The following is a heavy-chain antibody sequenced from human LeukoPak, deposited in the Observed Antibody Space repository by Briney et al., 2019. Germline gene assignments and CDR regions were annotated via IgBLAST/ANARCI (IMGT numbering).Heavy chain of an antibody. Sequence: PGRSLRLSCAASGLTFRNYAMNWVRQAPGKGLEWVSAISGSGGATYYADSVKGRFTISRDNSKNTLYLQMNSLRAEDTAVYYCAKEPNSMAAAGNWFDPWGQGTLVTVSS. CDR3: AKEPNSMAAAGNWFDP. CDR1: GLTFRNYA. J-gene: IGHJ5*02. D-gene: IGHD6-13*01. V-gene: IGHV3-23*01. CDR2: ISGSGGAT.